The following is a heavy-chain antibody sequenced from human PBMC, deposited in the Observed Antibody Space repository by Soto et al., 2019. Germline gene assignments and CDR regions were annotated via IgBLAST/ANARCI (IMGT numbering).Heavy chain of an antibody. V-gene: IGHV3-23*01. J-gene: IGHJ6*02. Sequence: GSLRLSCAASGFTFSSYAMSWVRQAPGKGLEWVSAISGSGGSTYYADSVKGRFTISRDNSKNTLYLQMNSLRAEDTAVYYCAKDPGDCSSTSCYPYYYYGMDFWGQGTTVTVS. CDR2: ISGSGGST. CDR1: GFTFSSYA. D-gene: IGHD2-2*01. CDR3: AKDPGDCSSTSCYPYYYYGMDF.